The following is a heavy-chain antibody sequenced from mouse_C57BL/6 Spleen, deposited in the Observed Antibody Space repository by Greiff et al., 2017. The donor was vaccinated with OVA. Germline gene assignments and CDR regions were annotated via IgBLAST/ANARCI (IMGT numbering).Heavy chain of an antibody. CDR3: ARQGDDYAMDY. Sequence: EVQRVESGGDLVKPGGSLKLSCAASGFTFSSYGMSWVRQTPDKRLEWVATISSGGSYTYYPDSVKGRFTISRDNAKNTLYLQMSSLKSEGTAMYYCARQGDDYAMDYWGQGTSVTVSS. CDR1: GFTFSSYG. V-gene: IGHV5-6*01. J-gene: IGHJ4*01. D-gene: IGHD3-3*01. CDR2: ISSGGSYT.